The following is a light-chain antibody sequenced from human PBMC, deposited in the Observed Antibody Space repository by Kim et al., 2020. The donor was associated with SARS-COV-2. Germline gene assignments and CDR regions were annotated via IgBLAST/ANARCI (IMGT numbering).Light chain of an antibody. CDR3: QTWDSSTVV. Sequence: SVSPGQTASTSCAGGGFDRKYLSWYQRKPGQAPRLVIYQDSKRPTGIPERFSGSSSGNTATLTITGTQVEDEGEYYCQTWDSSTVVFGGGTQLTVL. CDR1: GFDRKY. CDR2: QDS. V-gene: IGLV3-1*01. J-gene: IGLJ2*01.